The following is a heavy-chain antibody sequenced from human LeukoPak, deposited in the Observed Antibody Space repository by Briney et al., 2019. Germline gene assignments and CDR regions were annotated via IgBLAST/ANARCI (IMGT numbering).Heavy chain of an antibody. CDR1: GYTFTSYY. D-gene: IGHD3-22*01. CDR2: INPSGGST. J-gene: IGHJ4*02. CDR3: ARWASSGYYYDYFDY. Sequence: GASVKVSCKASGYTFTSYYMHWVRQAPGQGLEWMGIINPSGGSTRYAQKFQGRVTMTRDTSTSTVYMELSSLRSEDTAVYYCARWASSGYYYDYFDYWGQGTLVTVS. V-gene: IGHV1-46*01.